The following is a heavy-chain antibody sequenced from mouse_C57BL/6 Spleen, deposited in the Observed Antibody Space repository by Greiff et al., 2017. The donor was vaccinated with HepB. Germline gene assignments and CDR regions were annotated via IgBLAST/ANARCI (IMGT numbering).Heavy chain of an antibody. CDR3: AGITTVVATYWYFDV. Sequence: QVQLQQPGAELVKPGASVKLSCKASGYTFTSYWMHWVKQRPGRGLEWIGRIDPNSGGTKYNEKFKSKATLTVDKSSSTAYMQLSSLTSEDSAVYYGAGITTVVATYWYFDVWGTGTTVTVSS. CDR1: GYTFTSYW. CDR2: IDPNSGGT. J-gene: IGHJ1*03. D-gene: IGHD1-1*01. V-gene: IGHV1-72*01.